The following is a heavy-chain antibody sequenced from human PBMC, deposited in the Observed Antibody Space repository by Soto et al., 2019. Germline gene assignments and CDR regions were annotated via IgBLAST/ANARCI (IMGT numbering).Heavy chain of an antibody. CDR3: AADATAWQQMVPSDY. J-gene: IGHJ4*02. V-gene: IGHV1-58*01. CDR2: IAVGSGYT. CDR1: GFTFTSSA. Sequence: GASVKVSCKASGFTFTSSAFQWVRQARGQRLEWIGWIAVGSGYTNYAQRFQDRVTLTRDMSTATTYMKLSRLTSEDTAIYYCAADATAWQQMVPSDYWGQGTLVTVSS. D-gene: IGHD2-8*01.